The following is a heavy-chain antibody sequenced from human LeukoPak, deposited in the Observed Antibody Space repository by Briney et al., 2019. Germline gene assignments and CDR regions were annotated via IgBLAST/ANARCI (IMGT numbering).Heavy chain of an antibody. CDR3: ASFLSGGWYPY. CDR2: IYYSGRT. J-gene: IGHJ4*02. CDR1: GGSISSYY. Sequence: SETLSLTCTVSGGSISSYYWSWIRQPPGKGLEWIGYIYYSGRTNYNPSLKSRVTISVDTSKNQFSLKLSSVTAADTAVYYCASFLSGGWYPYWGQGTLVTASS. D-gene: IGHD6-19*01. V-gene: IGHV4-59*08.